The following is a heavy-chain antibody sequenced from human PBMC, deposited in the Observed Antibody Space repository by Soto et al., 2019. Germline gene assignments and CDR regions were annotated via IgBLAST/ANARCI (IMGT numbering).Heavy chain of an antibody. Sequence: QLQLQESGPGLVKPSETLSLRCTVSGGSITSSSYWGWIRQPPGKGLEWIGSIYSTGNTYYNPSLKGRVTISAATSKNQFSLNLSSVTAADTAVYYCRSSSRYSTDVWGQGTTVYVSS. CDR2: IYSTGNT. CDR1: GGSITSSSY. J-gene: IGHJ6*02. V-gene: IGHV4-39*01. D-gene: IGHD6-13*01. CDR3: RSSSRYSTDV.